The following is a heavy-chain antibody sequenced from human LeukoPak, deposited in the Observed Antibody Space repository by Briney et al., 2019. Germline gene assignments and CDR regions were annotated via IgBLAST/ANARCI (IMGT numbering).Heavy chain of an antibody. V-gene: IGHV4-30-2*01. CDR1: GGSISSGGYY. CDR2: IYHSGST. D-gene: IGHD6-6*01. J-gene: IGHJ4*02. CDR3: ARRRIVAALLFDY. Sequence: SETLSLTCTVSGGSISSGGYYWSWIRQPPGKGLEWIGYIYHSGSTYYNPSLKSRVTISVDRSKNQFSLKLSSVTVADTAVYYCARRRIVAALLFDYWGQGTLVTVSS.